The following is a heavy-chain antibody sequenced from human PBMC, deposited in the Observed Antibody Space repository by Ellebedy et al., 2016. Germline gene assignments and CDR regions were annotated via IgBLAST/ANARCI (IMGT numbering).Heavy chain of an antibody. J-gene: IGHJ6*02. D-gene: IGHD5-12*01. V-gene: IGHV4-4*07. CDR3: ARVDSGYDYYYYYGMDV. CDR2: IYTSGST. CDR1: GGSISSYY. Sequence: SETLSLXXTVSGGSISSYYWSWIRQPAGKGLEWIGRIYTSGSTNYNPSLKSRVTISVDTSKNQFSLKLSSVTAADTAVYYCARVDSGYDYYYYYGMDVWGQGTTVTVSS.